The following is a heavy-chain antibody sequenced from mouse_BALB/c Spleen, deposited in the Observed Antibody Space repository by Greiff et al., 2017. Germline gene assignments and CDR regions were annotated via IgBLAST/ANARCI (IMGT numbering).Heavy chain of an antibody. D-gene: IGHD1-1*02. CDR1: GYTFSSYW. V-gene: IGHV1-9*01. CDR3: ASGGRYFDY. Sequence: QVQLQQSGAELMKPGASVKISCKATGYTFSSYWIEWVKQRPGHGLEWIGEILPGSGSTNYNEKFKGKATFTADTSSNTAYMQLSSLTSEDSAVYCCASGGRYFDYWGQGTTLTVAS. J-gene: IGHJ2*01. CDR2: ILPGSGST.